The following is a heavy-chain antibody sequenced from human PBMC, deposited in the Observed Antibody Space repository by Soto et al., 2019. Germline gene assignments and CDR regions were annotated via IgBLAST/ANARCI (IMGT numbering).Heavy chain of an antibody. V-gene: IGHV1-18*01. Sequence: ASVKVSCKASGYTFTSYGISWVRQAPGQGLEWMGWISAYNGNTNYAQKLQGRVTMTTDTSTSTAYMELRSLRSDDTAVYYCARVTTIFGVVTPIPYGMDVWGQWTTVTVSS. CDR3: ARVTTIFGVVTPIPYGMDV. CDR2: ISAYNGNT. D-gene: IGHD3-3*01. J-gene: IGHJ6*02. CDR1: GYTFTSYG.